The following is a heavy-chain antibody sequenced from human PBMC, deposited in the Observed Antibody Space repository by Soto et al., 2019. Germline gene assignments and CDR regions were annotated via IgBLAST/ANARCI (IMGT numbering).Heavy chain of an antibody. CDR2: IYYSGST. J-gene: IGHJ4*02. CDR1: GFTISSGGYY. V-gene: IGHV4-61*08. D-gene: IGHD5-12*01. CDR3: AAGGGLPRYY. Sequence: SETLSLTCAVSGFTISSGGYYWSWIRQPPGKGLEWIGYIYYSGSTNYNPSLKSRVTISVDTSKNQFSLKLSSVTAADTAVYYCAAGGGLPRYYWGQGTLVTVSS.